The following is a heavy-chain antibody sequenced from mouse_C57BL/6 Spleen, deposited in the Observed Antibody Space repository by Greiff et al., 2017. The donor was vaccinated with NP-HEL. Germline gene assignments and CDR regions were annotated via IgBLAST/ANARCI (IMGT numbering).Heavy chain of an antibody. D-gene: IGHD1-1*01. V-gene: IGHV5-6*01. J-gene: IGHJ3*01. CDR1: GFTFSSYG. CDR3: ARDGSSPFAY. CDR2: ISSGGSYT. Sequence: EVKLMESGGDLVKPGGSLKLSCAASGFTFSSYGMSWVRQTPDKRLEWVATISSGGSYTYYPDSVKGRFTISRDNAKNTLYLQMSSLKSEDTAMYYCARDGSSPFAYWGQGTLVTVSA.